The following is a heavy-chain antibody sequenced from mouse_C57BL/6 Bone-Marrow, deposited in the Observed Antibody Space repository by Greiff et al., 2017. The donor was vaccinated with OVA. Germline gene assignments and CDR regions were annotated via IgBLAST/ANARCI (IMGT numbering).Heavy chain of an antibody. D-gene: IGHD4-1*02. CDR3: TDNWDGAY. J-gene: IGHJ3*01. CDR1: GYALSSSW. CDR2: IYPGDGDT. Sequence: VQLQQSGPELVKPGASVKISCKASGYALSSSWMNWVKQRPGKGLEWIGRIYPGDGDTNYNGKFKGKATLTADKSSSTAYMQLSSLTSEDSAVYFCTDNWDGAYWGQGTLVTVSA. V-gene: IGHV1-82*01.